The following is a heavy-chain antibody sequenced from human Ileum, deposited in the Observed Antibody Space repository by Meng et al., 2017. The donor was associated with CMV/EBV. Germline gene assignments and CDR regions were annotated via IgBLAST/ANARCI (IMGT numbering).Heavy chain of an antibody. J-gene: IGHJ4*02. D-gene: IGHD3-10*01. CDR2: ISYDGSNK. CDR3: GGSGSYYNGY. V-gene: IGHV3-30-3*01. CDR1: GFTFSSYA. Sequence: GESLKISCAASGFTFSSYAMHWVRQAPGKGLEWVAVISYDGSNKYYADSVKGRFTISRDNSKNTLYLLMNSLRAEDTAVYYRGGSGSYYNGYWGQGTLVTVSS.